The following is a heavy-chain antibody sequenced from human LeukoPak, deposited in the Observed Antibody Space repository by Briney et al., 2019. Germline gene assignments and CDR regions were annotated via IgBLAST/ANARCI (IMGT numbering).Heavy chain of an antibody. V-gene: IGHV3-48*03. CDR3: ARAPKGALYGMDV. Sequence: GGSLRLSCAASGFTFSSYEMNWVRQAPGKGLGWVSYISSSGSTIYYADSVKGRFTISRDNAKNSLYLQMNSLGAEDTAVYYCARAPKGALYGMDVWGKGTTVTVSS. D-gene: IGHD3-16*01. J-gene: IGHJ6*04. CDR1: GFTFSSYE. CDR2: ISSSGSTI.